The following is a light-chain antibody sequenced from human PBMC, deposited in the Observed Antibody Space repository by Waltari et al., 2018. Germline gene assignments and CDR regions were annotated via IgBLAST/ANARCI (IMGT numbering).Light chain of an antibody. CDR1: QSVLYSSNNKNY. V-gene: IGKV4-1*01. Sequence: DIVMTQSPDSLAVSLGERSTINCKSSQSVLYSSNNKNYLTWYQQKPGQPPRLRIYWASTRESGVPDRFSGSGSGADFTLTISSLQAEDVAVYYCQQFYTIPPTFGPGTRVELK. CDR3: QQFYTIPPT. J-gene: IGKJ1*01. CDR2: WAS.